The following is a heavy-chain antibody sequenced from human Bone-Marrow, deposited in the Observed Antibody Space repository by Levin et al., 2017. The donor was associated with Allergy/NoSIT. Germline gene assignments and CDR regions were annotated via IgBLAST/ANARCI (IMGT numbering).Heavy chain of an antibody. Sequence: GESLKISCKASGYTFTGYYMHWVRQAPGQGLEWMGRINPNSGGPNYAQKFQGRVTMTRDTSISTAYMELSRLRSDDTAVYYCARDLSPSYDFWSGYDTGIVWFDPWGQGTLVTVSS. V-gene: IGHV1-2*06. D-gene: IGHD3-3*01. CDR2: INPNSGGP. CDR3: ARDLSPSYDFWSGYDTGIVWFDP. CDR1: GYTFTGYY. J-gene: IGHJ5*02.